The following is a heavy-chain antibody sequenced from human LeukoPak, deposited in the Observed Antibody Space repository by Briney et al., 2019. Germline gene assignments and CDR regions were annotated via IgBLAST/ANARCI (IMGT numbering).Heavy chain of an antibody. CDR2: IDTSGST. CDR3: ARAPRGARTLIGYFDY. J-gene: IGHJ4*02. CDR1: GGSISSYY. D-gene: IGHD1-14*01. V-gene: IGHV4-4*07. Sequence: SETLSLTCTVSGGSISSYYWSWIRQPAGKGLEWIGRIDTSGSTNYNPSLKSRVTMSVDTSKNQFSLKLSSVTAADTALYYCARAPRGARTLIGYFDYWGQGTLVTVSS.